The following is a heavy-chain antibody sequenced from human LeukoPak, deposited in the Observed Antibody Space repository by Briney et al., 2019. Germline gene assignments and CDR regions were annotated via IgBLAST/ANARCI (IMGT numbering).Heavy chain of an antibody. J-gene: IGHJ5*02. Sequence: SETLSLTCTVSGGSISSYYWSWIWQPAGKGLEWIGRIYTSGSTNYNPSLKSRVTMSVDTSKNQFSLKLSSVTAADTAVYYCARGPISIIYYDILTGYGRFDPWGQGTLVTVSS. D-gene: IGHD3-9*01. CDR2: IYTSGST. CDR3: ARGPISIIYYDILTGYGRFDP. V-gene: IGHV4-4*07. CDR1: GGSISSYY.